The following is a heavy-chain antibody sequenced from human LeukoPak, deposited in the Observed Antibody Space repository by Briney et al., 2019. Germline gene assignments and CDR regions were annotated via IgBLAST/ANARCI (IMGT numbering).Heavy chain of an antibody. V-gene: IGHV1-18*01. CDR1: GYTFTSYG. D-gene: IGHD2-2*01. J-gene: IGHJ5*02. CDR3: AREDGEWYCSSTSCYRWFDP. CDR2: ISAYNGNT. Sequence: ASVKVSCKASGYTFTSYGISWVRQAPGQGLEWMGWISAYNGNTNYAQKLQGRVTMTTDTSTSTAYMELRSLRSDDTAVYYCAREDGEWYCSSTSCYRWFDPWGQGTLVTVSS.